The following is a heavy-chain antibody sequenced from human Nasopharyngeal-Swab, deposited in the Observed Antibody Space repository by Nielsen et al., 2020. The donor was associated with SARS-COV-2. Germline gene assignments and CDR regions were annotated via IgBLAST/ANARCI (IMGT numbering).Heavy chain of an antibody. CDR1: AFTFSNFA. CDR2: IDGTGDSS. D-gene: IGHD5-12*01. V-gene: IGHV3-23*01. Sequence: GESLKISCAASAFTFSNFAMSWVRQAPGKALEWVSVIDGTGDSSYYADSVKGRFTISRDNSTNTLYLQMNSLRAEDTAVYYCAVHSGYDLYYYYYMDVWGKGTTVTVSS. J-gene: IGHJ6*03. CDR3: AVHSGYDLYYYYYMDV.